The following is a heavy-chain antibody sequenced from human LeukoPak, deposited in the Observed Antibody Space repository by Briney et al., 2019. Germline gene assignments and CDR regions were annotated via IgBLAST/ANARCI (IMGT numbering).Heavy chain of an antibody. CDR2: INPNSGGT. CDR3: ARDKGDLLLYGSLDY. CDR1: GYTFTGYY. D-gene: IGHD2-2*02. J-gene: IGHJ4*02. V-gene: IGHV1-2*02. Sequence: ASVKVSSKASGYTFTGYYMHWVRQAPGQGLEWMGWINPNSGGTNYAQKFQGRVTMTRDTSISTAYMELSRLRSDDTAVYYCARDKGDLLLYGSLDYWGQGTLVTVSS.